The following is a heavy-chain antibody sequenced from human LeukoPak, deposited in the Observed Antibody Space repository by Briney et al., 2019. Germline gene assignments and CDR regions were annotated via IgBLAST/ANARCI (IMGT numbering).Heavy chain of an antibody. CDR2: ISGSGGST. J-gene: IGHJ4*02. CDR3: AKDANRRITIFGVVIIPSW. Sequence: PGGSLRLSCAASGFTFSSYAMSWVRQAPGEGLEWVSAISGSGGSTYYADSVKGRFTISRDNSKNTLYLQMNSLRAEDTAVYYCAKDANRRITIFGVVIIPSWWGQGTLVTVSS. CDR1: GFTFSSYA. V-gene: IGHV3-23*01. D-gene: IGHD3-3*01.